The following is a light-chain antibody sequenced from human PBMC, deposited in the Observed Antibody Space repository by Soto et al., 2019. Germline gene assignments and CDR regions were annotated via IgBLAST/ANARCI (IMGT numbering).Light chain of an antibody. V-gene: IGKV3-20*01. CDR2: GAS. J-gene: IGKJ4*01. Sequence: EIVLTQSPGTLSLSPGERATLSCRASQSVSSSYLAWYQQKPGQAPRLLIYGASSRATGSTDRFSGSGSGTDFTLTISRLEPEDLAVYYCQQYGSSRLTFGGGTKVVIK. CDR1: QSVSSSY. CDR3: QQYGSSRLT.